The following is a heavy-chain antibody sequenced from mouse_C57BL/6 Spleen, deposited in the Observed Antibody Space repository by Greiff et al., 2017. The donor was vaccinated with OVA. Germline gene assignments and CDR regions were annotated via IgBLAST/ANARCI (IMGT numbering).Heavy chain of an antibody. J-gene: IGHJ2*01. CDR3: AKANWDEYYFDY. Sequence: QVTLKESGPELVKPGASVKISCKASGYAFSSSWMNWVKQRPGKGLEWIGRIYPGDGDTNYNGKFKGKATLTADKSSSTAYMQLSSLTSEDSAVYFCAKANWDEYYFDYWGQGTTLTVSS. D-gene: IGHD4-1*01. CDR1: GYAFSSSW. V-gene: IGHV1-82*01. CDR2: IYPGDGDT.